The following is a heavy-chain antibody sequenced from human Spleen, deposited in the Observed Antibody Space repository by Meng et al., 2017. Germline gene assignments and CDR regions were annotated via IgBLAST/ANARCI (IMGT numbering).Heavy chain of an antibody. D-gene: IGHD4-17*01. Sequence: SETLSLTCTVSGGSISSGSYYWSWIRQPAGKGLEWIGRIYTSGSTNYNPSLKSRVTISVDTSNNHISLRLASVTAADTAVYFCARGSAGDYYFDSWGQGTVVTVSS. CDR1: GGSISSGSYY. V-gene: IGHV4-61*02. J-gene: IGHJ4*02. CDR2: IYTSGST. CDR3: ARGSAGDYYFDS.